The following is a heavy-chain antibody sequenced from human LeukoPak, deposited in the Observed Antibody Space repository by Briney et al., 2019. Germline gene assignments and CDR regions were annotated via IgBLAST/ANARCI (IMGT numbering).Heavy chain of an antibody. CDR3: ARVGLAVAGKLYAFDI. Sequence: ASVKVSCKVSGYTLTELSMHWVRQAPGQGLEWMGIINPSGGSTSYAQKFQGRVTMTRDMSTSTVCMELSSLRSEDTAVYYCARVGLAVAGKLYAFDIWGQGTMVTVSS. V-gene: IGHV1-46*01. CDR2: INPSGGST. J-gene: IGHJ3*02. D-gene: IGHD6-19*01. CDR1: GYTLTELS.